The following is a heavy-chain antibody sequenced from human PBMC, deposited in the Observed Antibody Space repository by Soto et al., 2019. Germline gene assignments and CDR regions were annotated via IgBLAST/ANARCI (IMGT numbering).Heavy chain of an antibody. Sequence: GGSLRLSCAASGFTVSSNYMSWVRQAPGKGLEWVSVIYSGGSTYYADSVKGRFTISRDNSRNTLYLQMNSLRAEDTAVYYCARDEYGDYDYGMDVWGQGTTVTVSS. CDR3: ARDEYGDYDYGMDV. CDR1: GFTVSSNY. J-gene: IGHJ6*02. V-gene: IGHV3-53*01. CDR2: IYSGGST. D-gene: IGHD4-17*01.